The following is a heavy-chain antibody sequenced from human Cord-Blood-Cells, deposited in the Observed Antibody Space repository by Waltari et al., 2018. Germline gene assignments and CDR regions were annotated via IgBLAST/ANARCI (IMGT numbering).Heavy chain of an antibody. J-gene: IGHJ6*02. V-gene: IGHV4-59*01. Sequence: QVQLQESGPGLVTPSETLSLTCTVSGGSIRSYYWRWIRPPPGKGLEWIGYIYYSGSTNYNPSLKSRVTISVDTSKNQFSLKLSSVTAADTAVYYCARLLSGSYYYYYGMDVWGQGTTVTVSS. CDR1: GGSIRSYY. CDR3: ARLLSGSYYYYYGMDV. CDR2: IYYSGST. D-gene: IGHD1-26*01.